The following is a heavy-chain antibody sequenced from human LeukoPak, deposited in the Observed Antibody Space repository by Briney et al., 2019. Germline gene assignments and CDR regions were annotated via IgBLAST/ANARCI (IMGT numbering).Heavy chain of an antibody. D-gene: IGHD6-13*01. CDR3: ARDSAGDAFDI. CDR1: GFTFSSYS. Sequence: PGGSLRLSCAASGFTFSSYSMNWVRQAPGKGLEWVSSISSSSYIYYADSVKGRFTISRDNAKNSLYLQMNSLRAEDTAVYYCARDSAGDAFDIWGQGTMVTVSS. J-gene: IGHJ3*02. CDR2: ISSSSYI. V-gene: IGHV3-21*01.